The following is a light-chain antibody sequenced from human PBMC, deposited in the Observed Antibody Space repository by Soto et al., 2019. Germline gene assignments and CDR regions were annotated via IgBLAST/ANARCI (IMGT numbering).Light chain of an antibody. CDR2: GAS. V-gene: IGKV3-15*01. Sequence: EIVMTQSPATLSVSPGERATLSCRASQSVSSNLAWYQQKPGQAPRPLIYGASTRATGIPARFSGSGSGTEFTLTISSLQSEDFAVYYCQQYNNWPPGTFGQGTKV. J-gene: IGKJ1*01. CDR3: QQYNNWPPGT. CDR1: QSVSSN.